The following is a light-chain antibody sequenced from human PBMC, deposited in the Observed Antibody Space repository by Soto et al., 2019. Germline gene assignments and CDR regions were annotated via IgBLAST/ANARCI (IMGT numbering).Light chain of an antibody. CDR3: QQYLNVLT. CDR1: QDIRNH. Sequence: DIQMTQSPSSLSASVGDRITITCQASQDIRNHLNWYQQNPGKAPKILIYDASNLEAGVLSRFGGSGSGTDFTFTISSLQHEDIATYYCQQYLNVLTFGGGTKVEIK. J-gene: IGKJ4*01. CDR2: DAS. V-gene: IGKV1-33*01.